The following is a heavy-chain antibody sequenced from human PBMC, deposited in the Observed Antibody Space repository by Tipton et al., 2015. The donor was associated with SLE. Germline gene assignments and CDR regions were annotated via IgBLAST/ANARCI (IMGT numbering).Heavy chain of an antibody. D-gene: IGHD1-26*01. CDR2: IHYTGST. CDR1: GASISSHY. V-gene: IGHV4-59*11. Sequence: TLSLTCTVSGASISSHYWSWIRQPPGKGLEWVGYIHYTGSTHYNPSLESRVTMSVDTSKNQFSLNLSSVTAADTAVYYCARDMVGYTAGSFDYWGQGALVTVSS. J-gene: IGHJ4*02. CDR3: ARDMVGYTAGSFDY.